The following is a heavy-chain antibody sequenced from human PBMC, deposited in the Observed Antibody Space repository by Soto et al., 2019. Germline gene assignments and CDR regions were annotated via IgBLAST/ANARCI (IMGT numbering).Heavy chain of an antibody. V-gene: IGHV3-9*01. CDR2: ISWESVSI. D-gene: IGHD1-26*01. CDR3: AKSSSVGANSFDY. J-gene: IGHJ4*02. CDR1: GFPLYDYA. Sequence: EVKLVESGGGLVQPGRSLRVSCAASGFPLYDYAMHWVRQVPGKGLEWVSGISWESVSIDYADSVKGRFTISRDNAKTSVHLQMNSLRTEDTAFYYCAKSSSVGANSFDYWGQGILVTVSS.